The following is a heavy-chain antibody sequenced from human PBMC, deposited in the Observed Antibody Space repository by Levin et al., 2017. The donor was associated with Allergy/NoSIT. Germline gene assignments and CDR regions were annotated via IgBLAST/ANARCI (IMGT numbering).Heavy chain of an antibody. Sequence: PGGSLRLSCAASGFTISSNYMSWVRQAPGKGLEWVSVIYSGGSTYYADSVKGRFTISRDNSKNTLYLQMNSLRAEDTAVYYCARVRLDGDYYYYGMDVWGQGTTVTVSS. J-gene: IGHJ6*02. CDR1: GFTISSNY. D-gene: IGHD6-19*01. CDR3: ARVRLDGDYYYYGMDV. CDR2: IYSGGST. V-gene: IGHV3-53*01.